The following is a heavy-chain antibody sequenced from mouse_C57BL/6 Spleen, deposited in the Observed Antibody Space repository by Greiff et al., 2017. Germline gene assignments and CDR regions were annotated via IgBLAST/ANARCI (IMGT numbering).Heavy chain of an antibody. D-gene: IGHD2-4*01. CDR2: INPNNGGT. CDR1: GYTFTDYN. J-gene: IGHJ3*01. CDR3: ARSHYDYAWFAY. Sequence: VQLKESGPELVKPGASVKIPCKASGYTFTDYNMDWVKQSHGKSLEWIGDINPNNGGTNYNQKFKGKATLTVDKSSNTAYMELLSLTSEDTAVYYCARSHYDYAWFAYWGQGTLVTVSA. V-gene: IGHV1-18*01.